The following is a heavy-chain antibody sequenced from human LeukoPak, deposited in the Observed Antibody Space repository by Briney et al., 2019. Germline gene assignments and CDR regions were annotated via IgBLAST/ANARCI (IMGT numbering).Heavy chain of an antibody. CDR2: INPSGGST. J-gene: IGHJ5*02. D-gene: IGHD3-22*01. CDR1: GGTFSSYA. Sequence: ASVKVSCKASGGTFSSYAISWVRQAPGQGLEWMGIINPSGGSTSYAQKFQGRVTMTRDMSTSTVYMELSSLRSEDTAVYYCARLDSSGSVNWFDPWGQGTLVTVSS. CDR3: ARLDSSGSVNWFDP. V-gene: IGHV1-46*01.